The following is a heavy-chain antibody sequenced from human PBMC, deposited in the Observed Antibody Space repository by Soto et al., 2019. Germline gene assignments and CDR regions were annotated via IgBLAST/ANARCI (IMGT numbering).Heavy chain of an antibody. CDR2: ISYDGSNK. Sequence: PGGSLRLSCAASGFTFSSYGMHWVRQAPGKGLEWVAVISYDGSNKYYADSVKGRFTISRDNSKNTLYLQMNSLRAEDTAVYYCAKDQDGSYIYYYGMDVWGQGTTVTVSS. CDR3: AKDQDGSYIYYYGMDV. J-gene: IGHJ6*02. D-gene: IGHD1-26*01. CDR1: GFTFSSYG. V-gene: IGHV3-30*18.